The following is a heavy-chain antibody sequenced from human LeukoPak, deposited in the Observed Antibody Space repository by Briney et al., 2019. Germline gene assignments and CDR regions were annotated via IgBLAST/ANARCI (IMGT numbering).Heavy chain of an antibody. V-gene: IGHV1-8*01. Sequence: ASVKVSCKASGYTFTSYDINWVRQATGQGLEWRGWMNPNSGNTGYAQKFQGRVTMTRNTSISTAYMELSSLRSEDTAVYYCARGGGYSYGFIYYYMVVWGKGTTVTISS. CDR3: ARGGGYSYGFIYYYMVV. CDR2: MNPNSGNT. CDR1: GYTFTSYD. D-gene: IGHD5-18*01. J-gene: IGHJ6*03.